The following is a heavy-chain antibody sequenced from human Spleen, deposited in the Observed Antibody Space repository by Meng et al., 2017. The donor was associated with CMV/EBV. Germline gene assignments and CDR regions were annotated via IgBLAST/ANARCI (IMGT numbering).Heavy chain of an antibody. V-gene: IGHV1-8*01. CDR3: ASHSSTRFGMDV. Sequence: ASVKVSCKASGYTFSTSDVNWVRQATGQGLEWMGWMNPKSGNTGYAQKLQGRVTMTRNTAINTAYTELSSLKSEDTAVYYCASHSSTRFGMDVWGQGTTVTVSS. D-gene: IGHD5/OR15-5a*01. J-gene: IGHJ6*02. CDR2: MNPKSGNT. CDR1: GYTFSTSD.